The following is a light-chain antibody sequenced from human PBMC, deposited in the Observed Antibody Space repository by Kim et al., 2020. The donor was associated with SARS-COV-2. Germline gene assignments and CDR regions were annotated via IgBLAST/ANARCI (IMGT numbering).Light chain of an antibody. CDR2: GSY. J-gene: IGKJ4*01. CDR1: QSISSY. CDR3: QQRSNWPLT. V-gene: IGKV3-11*01. Sequence: IVLTQSPAPLSLSPGDTATLSCRASQSISSYLAWYQQKPGQAPRLLIYGSYNRATGIPARFSGSRSGTDFTLTINSLEPEDFAVYYCQQRSNWPLTFGGGTKLEI.